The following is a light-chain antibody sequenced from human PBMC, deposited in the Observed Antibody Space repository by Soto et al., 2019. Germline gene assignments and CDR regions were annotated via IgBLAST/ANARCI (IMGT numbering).Light chain of an antibody. CDR1: QDITND. CDR2: EAS. Sequence: DIQMTQSPSSLSASVGDRVTITCQASQDITNDLNWYQQKPGKAPKVLIYEASNLKTGVPSRFSGSGSGTDFTFTISSLQPEDIATYFCQQYDNVPLTFGGWTKVEIK. J-gene: IGKJ4*01. CDR3: QQYDNVPLT. V-gene: IGKV1-33*01.